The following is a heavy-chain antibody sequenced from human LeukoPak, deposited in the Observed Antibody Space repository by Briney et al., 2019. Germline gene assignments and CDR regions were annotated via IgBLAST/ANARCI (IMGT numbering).Heavy chain of an antibody. D-gene: IGHD6-6*01. CDR1: GFTFSSYA. CDR2: ISYDGSNK. J-gene: IGHJ6*02. Sequence: GRSLRLSCAASGFTFSSYAMHWVRQAPGKGLEWVAVISYDGSNKYHADSVKGRFTTSRDNSKNTLYLQMNSLRAGDTAVYYCARAPPYSSASWGYYGMDVWGQGTTVTVSS. V-gene: IGHV3-30-3*01. CDR3: ARAPPYSSASWGYYGMDV.